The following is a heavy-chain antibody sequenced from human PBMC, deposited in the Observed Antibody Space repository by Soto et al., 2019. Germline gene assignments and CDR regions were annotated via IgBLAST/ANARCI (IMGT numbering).Heavy chain of an antibody. CDR1: GGSFSGYY. Sequence: TLSLTCAVYGGSFSGYYWSCIRQPPGKGLEWIGEINHSGSTNYNPSLKSRVTISVDTSKNQFSLKLSSVTAADTAVYYCARGGGYFDYWGQGTLVTVSS. D-gene: IGHD3-16*01. CDR2: INHSGST. CDR3: ARGGGYFDY. V-gene: IGHV4-34*01. J-gene: IGHJ4*02.